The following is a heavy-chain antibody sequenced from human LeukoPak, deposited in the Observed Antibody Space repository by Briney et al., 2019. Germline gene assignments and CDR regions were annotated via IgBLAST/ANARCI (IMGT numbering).Heavy chain of an antibody. V-gene: IGHV3-33*01. J-gene: IGHJ4*02. CDR2: IWFDGSKK. CDR3: ISGVSGDWGDY. Sequence: PGRSLRLSCVVSGFRFSRYGFHWLRQAPGKGLEGVAVIWFDGSKKYYADSVKGRFTISRDDSKSTLNLQMDSLRAEDTAVYYCISGVSGDWGDYWGQGTLVTVSS. CDR1: GFRFSRYG. D-gene: IGHD2-21*02.